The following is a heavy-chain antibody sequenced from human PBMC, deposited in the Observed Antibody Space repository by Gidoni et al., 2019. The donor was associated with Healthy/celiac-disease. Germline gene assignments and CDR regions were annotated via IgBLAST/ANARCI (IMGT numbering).Heavy chain of an antibody. CDR1: GFTFDDYA. CDR3: ARGPNYYGSGADS. D-gene: IGHD3-10*01. V-gene: IGHV3-9*01. Sequence: EVQLVEFGGGLVQPGRSLRLSCAASGFTFDDYAMEWVRQAPGKGLQWISGISWNSGSVGYAGSVKGRFTISRDNAKNSLYLQMNNLRAEDTAFYYCARGPNYYGSGADSWGQGTLVTVLL. CDR2: ISWNSGSV. J-gene: IGHJ5*01.